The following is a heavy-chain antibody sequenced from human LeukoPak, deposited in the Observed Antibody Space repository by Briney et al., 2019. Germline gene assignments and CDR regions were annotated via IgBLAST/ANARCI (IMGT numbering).Heavy chain of an antibody. V-gene: IGHV3-23*01. Sequence: GGSLRLSCAASGFIFSSYAMSWVRQAPGKGLEWVSTISGSGGSTYYAGSVKGRFTISRDNSNNVMYLQMNSLRAEDTAIYYCAKDRTPYSRSGGYYLGAFDLWGHGTMVIVSS. CDR1: GFIFSSYA. CDR2: ISGSGGST. D-gene: IGHD3-10*01. CDR3: AKDRTPYSRSGGYYLGAFDL. J-gene: IGHJ3*01.